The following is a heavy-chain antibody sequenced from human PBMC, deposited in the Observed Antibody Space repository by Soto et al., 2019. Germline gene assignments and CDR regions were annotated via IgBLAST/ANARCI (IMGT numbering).Heavy chain of an antibody. CDR2: ISAYNGNT. CDR3: ARDRGSSGYPFWDYYYGMDV. D-gene: IGHD6-19*01. CDR1: GYTFTSYG. Sequence: GASVKVSCKASGYTFTSYGISWVRQAPGQGLEWMGWISAYNGNTNYAQKLQGRVTMTTDTSTSTAYMELRSLRSDDTAVYYCARDRGSSGYPFWDYYYGMDVWGQGTTVTVSS. V-gene: IGHV1-18*01. J-gene: IGHJ6*02.